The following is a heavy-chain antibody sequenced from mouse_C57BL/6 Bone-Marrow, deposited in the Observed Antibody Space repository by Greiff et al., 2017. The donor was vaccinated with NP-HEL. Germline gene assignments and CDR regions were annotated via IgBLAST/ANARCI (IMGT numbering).Heavy chain of an antibody. CDR2: ISNGGGST. V-gene: IGHV5-12-2*01. Sequence: EVKVEESGGGLVQPGGSLKLSCAASGFTFSSYTMSWVRQTPEKRLEWVAYISNGGGSTYYPDTVKGRFTISRDNAKNTLYLQMSSLKSEDTAMYYCARQGWDWYFDVWGAGTTVTVSS. CDR1: GFTFSSYT. J-gene: IGHJ1*01. CDR3: ARQGWDWYFDV. D-gene: IGHD2-3*01.